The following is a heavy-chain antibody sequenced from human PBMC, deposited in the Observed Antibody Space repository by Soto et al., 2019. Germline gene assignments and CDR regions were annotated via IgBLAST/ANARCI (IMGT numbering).Heavy chain of an antibody. CDR3: AREGDYDILTGYYKGAYYYGMDV. CDR2: ISSSSSYI. V-gene: IGHV3-21*01. J-gene: IGHJ6*02. CDR1: GFTCSSYS. Sequence: GGCMGLSCAACGFTCSSYSMNWVRQAPGKGLEWVSSISSSSSYIYYADSVKGRFTISRDNAKNSLYLQMNSLRAEDTAVYYCAREGDYDILTGYYKGAYYYGMDVWGQGTTVTVSS. D-gene: IGHD3-9*01.